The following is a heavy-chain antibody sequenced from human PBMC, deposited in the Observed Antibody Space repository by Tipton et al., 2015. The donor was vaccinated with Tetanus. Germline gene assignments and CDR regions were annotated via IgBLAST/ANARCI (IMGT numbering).Heavy chain of an antibody. J-gene: IGHJ4*02. Sequence: TLSLTCTVSGGSISSGGYYWSWIRQHPGKGLEWIGDIYYSGSTYYNPSLKSRATISVDTSKNQFSLQLNSVTAADTAVYYCARDQARGARGWNYFDYWGRGTLATVSS. CDR2: IYYSGST. CDR1: GGSISSGGYY. CDR3: ARDQARGARGWNYFDY. V-gene: IGHV4-31*03. D-gene: IGHD1-26*01.